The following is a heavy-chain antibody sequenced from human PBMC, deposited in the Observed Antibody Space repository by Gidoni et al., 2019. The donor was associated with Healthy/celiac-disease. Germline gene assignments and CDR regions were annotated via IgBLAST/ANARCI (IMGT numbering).Heavy chain of an antibody. D-gene: IGHD2-2*01. Sequence: QVQLQQWGAGLLKPSETLSLTCAVYGGSFSGYYWRWIRQPPGKGLEWNGEINHSGSTNYNPSRKSRVTISVDTSKNQFSLKLSSVTAADTAVYYCARGDIVVVPGDYYYYYMDVWGKGTTVTVSS. CDR3: ARGDIVVVPGDYYYYYMDV. CDR1: GGSFSGYY. V-gene: IGHV4-34*01. CDR2: INHSGST. J-gene: IGHJ6*03.